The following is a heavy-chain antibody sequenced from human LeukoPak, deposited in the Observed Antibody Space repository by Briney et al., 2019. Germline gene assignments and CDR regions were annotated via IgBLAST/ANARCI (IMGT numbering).Heavy chain of an antibody. J-gene: IGHJ3*02. Sequence: GGSLRLSCAASGFTVSSNYMSWVRQAPGKGLEWVSVIYSGGSTYYADSVKGRFTISRDNSKNMLYLQMNSLRAEDTAVYYCAREGLDYLRAFDIWGQGTMVTVSS. CDR2: IYSGGST. V-gene: IGHV3-53*01. CDR3: AREGLDYLRAFDI. D-gene: IGHD3/OR15-3a*01. CDR1: GFTVSSNY.